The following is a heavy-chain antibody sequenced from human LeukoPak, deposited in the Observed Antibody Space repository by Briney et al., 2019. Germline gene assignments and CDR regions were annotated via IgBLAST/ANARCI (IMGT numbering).Heavy chain of an antibody. V-gene: IGHV3-30-3*01. CDR3: ASHPADFDY. Sequence: GGSLRLSCAASGFTFSSYAMHWVRQAPGKGLEWVAVISYDGSNKYYADSVKGRFTISRDNSKNTLYLQMNNLRAEDTAVYYCASHPADFDYWGQGTLVTVSS. CDR1: GFTFSSYA. D-gene: IGHD6-13*01. CDR2: ISYDGSNK. J-gene: IGHJ4*02.